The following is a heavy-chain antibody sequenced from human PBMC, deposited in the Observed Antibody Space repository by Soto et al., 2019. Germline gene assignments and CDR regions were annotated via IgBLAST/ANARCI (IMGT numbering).Heavy chain of an antibody. CDR2: ISGSGGST. J-gene: IGHJ4*02. CDR1: GFTFSSYA. CDR3: AKDMDYYDSSGYAPRRARKKFDY. D-gene: IGHD3-22*01. V-gene: IGHV3-23*01. Sequence: GGSLRLSCAASGFTFSSYAMSWVRQAPGKGLEWVSAISGSGGSTYYADSVKGRFTISRDNSKNTLYLQMNSLRAEDTAVYYCAKDMDYYDSSGYAPRRARKKFDYWGQGTLVTVSS.